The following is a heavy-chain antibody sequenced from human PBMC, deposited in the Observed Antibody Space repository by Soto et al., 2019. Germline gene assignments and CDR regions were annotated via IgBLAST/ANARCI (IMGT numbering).Heavy chain of an antibody. D-gene: IGHD3-16*01. CDR2: IYYSGST. J-gene: IGHJ2*01. CDR3: ARISARGKTYWYFDL. V-gene: IGHV4-59*01. Sequence: SETLSLTCTVSGGSISSYYWSWIRQPPGKGLEWIGYIYYSGSTNYNPSLKSRVTISVDTSKNQFSLKLSSVTAADTAVYYCARISARGKTYWYFDLWGRGTLVTVSS. CDR1: GGSISSYY.